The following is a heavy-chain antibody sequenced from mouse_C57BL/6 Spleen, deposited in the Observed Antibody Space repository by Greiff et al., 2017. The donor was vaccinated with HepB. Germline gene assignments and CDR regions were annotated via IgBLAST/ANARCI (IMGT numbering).Heavy chain of an antibody. CDR2: INPNNGGT. J-gene: IGHJ4*01. CDR3: ARLDGYYGYYAMDY. V-gene: IGHV1-18*01. Sequence: EVQWVESGPELVKPGASVKIPCKASGYTFTDYNMDWVKQSHGKSLEWIGDINPNNGGTIYNQKFKGKATLTVDKSSSTAYMELRSLTSEDTAVYYCARLDGYYGYYAMDYWGQGTSVTVSS. CDR1: GYTFTDYN. D-gene: IGHD2-3*01.